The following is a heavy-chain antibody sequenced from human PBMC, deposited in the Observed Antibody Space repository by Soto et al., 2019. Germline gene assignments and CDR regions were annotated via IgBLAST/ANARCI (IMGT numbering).Heavy chain of an antibody. CDR1: GGTFSSYA. J-gene: IGHJ4*02. Sequence: SVKVSCKASGGTFSSYAISWVRQAPGQGLEWMGGIIPIFGTANYAQKFQGRVTITADESTSTAYMELSSLRSEDTAVYYCARDSELGDSSSWYIRDYWGQGTLVTVSS. CDR3: ARDSELGDSSSWYIRDY. V-gene: IGHV1-69*13. D-gene: IGHD6-13*01. CDR2: IIPIFGTA.